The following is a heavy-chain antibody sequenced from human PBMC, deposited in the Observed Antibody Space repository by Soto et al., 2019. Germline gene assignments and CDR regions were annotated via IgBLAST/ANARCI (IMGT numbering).Heavy chain of an antibody. V-gene: IGHV4-31*03. CDR1: GGSITSGGYY. Sequence: SETLSLTCTVSGGSITSGGYYWSWIRQHPGNGLEWIEYIYYSGSTYYNPSLKSRVTISVDTSNNQFSLNLSSVTAAETAVYECARDIGYSNYYDHWGQRSMVDVSS. CDR2: IYYSGST. D-gene: IGHD6-13*01. J-gene: IGHJ4*02. CDR3: ARDIGYSNYYDH.